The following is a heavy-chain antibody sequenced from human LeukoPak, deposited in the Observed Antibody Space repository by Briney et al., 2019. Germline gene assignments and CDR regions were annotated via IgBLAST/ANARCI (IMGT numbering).Heavy chain of an antibody. V-gene: IGHV1-69*01. D-gene: IGHD3-22*01. CDR2: IIPIFGTA. CDR1: GGTFSSYA. J-gene: IGHJ4*02. Sequence: SVNVSCKASGGTFSSYAISWVRQAPGQGLEWMGGIIPIFGTANYAQKFQGRVTITADESTSTAYMELSSLRSEDTAVYYCASDDSSGYYRLLLDYWGQGTLVTVSS. CDR3: ASDDSSGYYRLLLDY.